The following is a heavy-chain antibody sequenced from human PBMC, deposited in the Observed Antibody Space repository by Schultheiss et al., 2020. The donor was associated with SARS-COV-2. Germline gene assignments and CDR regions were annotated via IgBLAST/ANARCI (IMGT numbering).Heavy chain of an antibody. J-gene: IGHJ6*02. CDR1: GGTFSSYT. CDR2: INPNSGGT. V-gene: IGHV1-2*02. D-gene: IGHD6-13*01. Sequence: ASVKVSCKASGGTFSSYTISWVRQAPGQGLEWMGWINPNSGGTNYAQKFQGRVTMTRDTSISTAYMELRSLRSDDTAVYYCARDPVAAAAYHYYYGMDVWGQGTTVTVSS. CDR3: ARDPVAAAAYHYYYGMDV.